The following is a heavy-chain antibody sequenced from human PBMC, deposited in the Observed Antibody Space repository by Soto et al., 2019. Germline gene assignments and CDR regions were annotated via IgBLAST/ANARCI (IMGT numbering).Heavy chain of an antibody. CDR1: GFDFANVW. CDR3: TSTLMDF. CDR2: IKDKADGGSA. Sequence: GGSLRLSCETSGFDFANVWMNWVRQTPGKGLEWVGHIKDKADGGSADYAASVKGRFVISRDDSKGIVYLDMNSLRTEDTSIYYCTSTLMDFWGQRTPVTVSS. D-gene: IGHD3-16*01. J-gene: IGHJ4*02. V-gene: IGHV3-15*07.